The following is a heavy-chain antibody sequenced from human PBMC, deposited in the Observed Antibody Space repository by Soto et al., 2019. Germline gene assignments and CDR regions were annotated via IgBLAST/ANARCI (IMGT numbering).Heavy chain of an antibody. J-gene: IGHJ3*02. CDR1: GGTFSSYA. CDR2: IIPIFGTA. Sequence: SVKVSCKASGGTFSSYAMSWVRQAPGQGLEWMGGIIPIFGTANYAQKFQGRVTITADKSTITAYMELSSLRSEDTSVYYCERGSHVLRYFDWLPGVYDAFDIWGQGTMVTVSS. D-gene: IGHD3-9*01. V-gene: IGHV1-69*06. CDR3: ERGSHVLRYFDWLPGVYDAFDI.